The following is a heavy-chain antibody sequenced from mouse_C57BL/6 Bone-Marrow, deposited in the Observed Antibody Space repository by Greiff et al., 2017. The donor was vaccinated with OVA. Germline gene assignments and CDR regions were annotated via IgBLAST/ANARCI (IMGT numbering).Heavy chain of an antibody. Sequence: EVQLQQSGAELVRPGASVKLSCTASGFNIKDDYMHWVKQRPEQGLEWIGWIDPENGDTEYASKFQGKATITADTSSNTAYLQLSSLTSEDTAVYYWTRYGNYDYWGQGTTLTVSS. CDR2: IDPENGDT. D-gene: IGHD2-10*02. CDR3: TRYGNYDY. V-gene: IGHV14-4*01. J-gene: IGHJ2*01. CDR1: GFNIKDDY.